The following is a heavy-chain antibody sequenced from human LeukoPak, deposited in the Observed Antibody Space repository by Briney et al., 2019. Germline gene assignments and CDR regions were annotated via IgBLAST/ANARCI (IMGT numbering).Heavy chain of an antibody. V-gene: IGHV1-69*06. D-gene: IGHD3-10*01. CDR3: ARLNGGSGAFDI. J-gene: IGHJ3*02. Sequence: SVKVSCKASGGTFSSYAISWVRQTPGQGLEWMGGIIPIFGTANYAQKFQGRVTITADKSTSTAYMELSSLRSEDTAVYYCARLNGGSGAFDIWGQGTMVTVSS. CDR1: GGTFSSYA. CDR2: IIPIFGTA.